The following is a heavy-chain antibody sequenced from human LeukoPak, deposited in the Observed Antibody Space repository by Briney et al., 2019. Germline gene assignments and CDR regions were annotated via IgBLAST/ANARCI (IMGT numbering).Heavy chain of an antibody. CDR1: GGSISSYY. CDR2: IYYSGST. J-gene: IGHJ3*02. V-gene: IGHV4-59*01. CDR3: ARDSGGPNDYIWGSYRKDAFDI. Sequence: SETLSLTCTVSGGSISSYYWSWIRQPPGKGLEWIGYIYYSGSTNYNPSLKSRVTISVDTSKNQFPLKLSSVTAADTAVYYCARDSGGPNDYIWGSYRKDAFDIWGQGTMVTVSS. D-gene: IGHD3-16*02.